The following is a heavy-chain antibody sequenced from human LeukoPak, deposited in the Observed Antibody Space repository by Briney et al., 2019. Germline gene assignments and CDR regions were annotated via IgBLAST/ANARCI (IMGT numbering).Heavy chain of an antibody. J-gene: IGHJ6*02. D-gene: IGHD4-17*01. Sequence: GGSLRLSCAASGFTFSRYGMHWVRQAPGKGLEWVAVISYDGSNKYYADSVKGRFTISRDNSKNTLYLQMNSLRAEDTAVYYCAKEVYGDYDYYYYGMDVWGQGTTVTVSS. CDR1: GFTFSRYG. V-gene: IGHV3-30*18. CDR3: AKEVYGDYDYYYYGMDV. CDR2: ISYDGSNK.